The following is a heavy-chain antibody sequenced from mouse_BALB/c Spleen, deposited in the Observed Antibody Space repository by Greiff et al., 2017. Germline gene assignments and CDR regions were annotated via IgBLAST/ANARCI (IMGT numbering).Heavy chain of an antibody. Sequence: VQLQESGAELVRPGSSVKISCKASGYAFSSYWMNWVKQRLGQGLEWIGQIYPGDGDTNYNGKFKGKATLTADKSSSTAYMQLSSLTSEDSAVYFCAREGVAGTDFDYWGQGTTLTVSS. D-gene: IGHD4-1*01. V-gene: IGHV1-80*01. CDR1: GYAFSSYW. J-gene: IGHJ2*01. CDR3: AREGVAGTDFDY. CDR2: IYPGDGDT.